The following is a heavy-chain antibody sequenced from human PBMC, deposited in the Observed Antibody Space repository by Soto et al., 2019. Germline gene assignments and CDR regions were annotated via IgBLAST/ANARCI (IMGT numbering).Heavy chain of an antibody. J-gene: IGHJ4*02. CDR3: EATTRY. V-gene: IGHV1-8*01. CDR1: GYTFTDYD. CDR2: VSPDHGNA. Sequence: QVQVVQSRAEVKKPGASVKVSCKTSGYTFTDYDINWVRQAPGQGLEWMGWVSPDHGNAGPAPPFQGRLTMTSDTSTSTAYMELSNQRSDDTAVYFCEATTRYWGQGTMVTVSS.